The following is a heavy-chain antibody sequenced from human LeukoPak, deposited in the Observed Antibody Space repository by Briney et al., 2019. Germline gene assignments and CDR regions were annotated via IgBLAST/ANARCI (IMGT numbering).Heavy chain of an antibody. CDR1: GGSISSGDYY. J-gene: IGHJ4*02. D-gene: IGHD3-22*01. V-gene: IGHV4-30-4*08. CDR3: ATWGSSGYYYVYFDS. CDR2: IYYSGST. Sequence: SQTLSLTCTVSGGSISSGDYYWSWIRQPPGKGLEWIGYIYYSGSTYYNPSLKSRVTISVDTSKNQFSLKLNSVTAADTAVYYCATWGSSGYYYVYFDSWGQGTLVTVSS.